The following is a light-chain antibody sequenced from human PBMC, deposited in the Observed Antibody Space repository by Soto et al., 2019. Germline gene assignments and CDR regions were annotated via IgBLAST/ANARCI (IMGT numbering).Light chain of an antibody. V-gene: IGKV3-11*01. Sequence: EIVLTQSPATLSLSPGEIATLSFRASQSVAYYLAWYQQKPGQAPRLLIYDTSNTAAGVPARFSGSGSGTDFTLTISRLEPEDFAVYYCQQYGSSITFGQGTRLEIK. CDR3: QQYGSSIT. CDR2: DTS. CDR1: QSVAYY. J-gene: IGKJ5*01.